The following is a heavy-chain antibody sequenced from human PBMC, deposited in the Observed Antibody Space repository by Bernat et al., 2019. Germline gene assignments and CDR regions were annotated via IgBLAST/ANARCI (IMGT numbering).Heavy chain of an antibody. D-gene: IGHD3-3*01. CDR1: GGSISSSSYY. Sequence: QLQLQESGPGLVKPSETLSLTCTVSGGSISSSSYYWGWIRQPPGKGLEWIGSIYYSGSTYYNPSLKSRVTISVDTSKNQFSLKLSSVTAADTAVYYCARQQPMRLRLLEWLTHAFDIWGQGTMVTVSS. CDR2: IYYSGST. CDR3: ARQQPMRLRLLEWLTHAFDI. V-gene: IGHV4-39*01. J-gene: IGHJ3*02.